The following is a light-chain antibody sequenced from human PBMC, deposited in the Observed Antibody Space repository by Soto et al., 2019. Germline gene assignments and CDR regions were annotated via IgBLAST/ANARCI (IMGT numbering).Light chain of an antibody. J-gene: IGKJ1*01. CDR1: QSVSSN. V-gene: IGKV3-15*01. CDR2: GAS. Sequence: EIAMTHSPATLSVSPAERATLSCRASQSVSSNLAWYQQKPGQAPRLLIYGASTRATGIPARFSGSGPGTEFTLTISSLQSEDFAVYYCQQYNNWPTWTFGQGTKVDIK. CDR3: QQYNNWPTWT.